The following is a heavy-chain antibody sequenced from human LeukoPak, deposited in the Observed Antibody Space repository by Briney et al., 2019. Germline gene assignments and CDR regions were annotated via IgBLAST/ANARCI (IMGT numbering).Heavy chain of an antibody. CDR2: IYHSGST. Sequence: SETLSLTCSVSGGSISSSDYYWAWVRQPPGKGLEWIGYIYHSGSTYYNPSLKSRVTISVDTSKNQFSLKLSSVTAADTAVYYCASTVVMNDYGDSAGGLISGFDYWGQGTLVTVSS. CDR3: ASTVVMNDYGDSAGGLISGFDY. CDR1: GGSISSSDYY. D-gene: IGHD4-17*01. J-gene: IGHJ4*02. V-gene: IGHV4-39*07.